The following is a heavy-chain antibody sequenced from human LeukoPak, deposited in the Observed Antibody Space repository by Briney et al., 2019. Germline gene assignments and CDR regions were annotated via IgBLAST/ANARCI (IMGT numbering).Heavy chain of an antibody. D-gene: IGHD3-22*01. Sequence: PGGAPRTSRATPGFTFSSYSLNLGRQGPREGLGLVSSICSSSSYIYYADSVKGRFTISRDNAKNSLYLQMNSLRAEDTAVYYCAKDKRGYYDSSGYCFDYWGQGTLVTVSS. V-gene: IGHV3-21*01. J-gene: IGHJ4*02. CDR2: ICSSSSYI. CDR1: GFTFSSYS. CDR3: AKDKRGYYDSSGYCFDY.